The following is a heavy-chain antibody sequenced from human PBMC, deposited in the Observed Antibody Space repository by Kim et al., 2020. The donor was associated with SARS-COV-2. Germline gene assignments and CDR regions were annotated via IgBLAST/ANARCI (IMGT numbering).Heavy chain of an antibody. Sequence: SVKVSCKASGGTFSSYAISWVRQAPGQGLEWMGRIIPILGIANYAQKFQGRVTITADKSTSTAYMELSSLRAEDTAVYYCATDPAGDSYGYFYYYYMDVWGKGTTVTVSS. V-gene: IGHV1-69*04. CDR2: IIPILGIA. D-gene: IGHD5-18*01. CDR1: GGTFSSYA. J-gene: IGHJ6*03. CDR3: ATDPAGDSYGYFYYYYMDV.